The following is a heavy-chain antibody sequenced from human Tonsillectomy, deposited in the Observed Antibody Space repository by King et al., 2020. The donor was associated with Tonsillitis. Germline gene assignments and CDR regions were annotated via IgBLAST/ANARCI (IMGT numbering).Heavy chain of an antibody. CDR3: AGGVRGVPLDY. D-gene: IGHD3-10*01. Sequence: QLQESGPGLVKPSETLSLTCTVSGGSISSYYWSWIRQPPGKGLEWIGYIYYSGTTNYNPSLKSRVTISVDTSKNQFSLKLSSVTAADTAVYYCAGGVRGVPLDYWGQGTLVTVSS. CDR1: GGSISSYY. J-gene: IGHJ4*02. CDR2: IYYSGTT. V-gene: IGHV4-59*01.